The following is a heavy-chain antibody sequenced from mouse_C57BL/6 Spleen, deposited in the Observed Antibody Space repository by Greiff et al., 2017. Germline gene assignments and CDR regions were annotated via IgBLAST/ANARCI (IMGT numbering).Heavy chain of an antibody. CDR3: AREASYGSSYDY. CDR2: ISDGGSYT. Sequence: DVMLVESGGGLVKPGGSLKLSCAASGFTFSSYAMSWVRQTPEKRLEWVATISDGGSYTYYPDNVKGRFTISRDNAKNNLYLQMSHLKSEDTAMYYCAREASYGSSYDYWGQGTTLTVSS. CDR1: GFTFSSYA. V-gene: IGHV5-4*01. J-gene: IGHJ2*01. D-gene: IGHD1-1*01.